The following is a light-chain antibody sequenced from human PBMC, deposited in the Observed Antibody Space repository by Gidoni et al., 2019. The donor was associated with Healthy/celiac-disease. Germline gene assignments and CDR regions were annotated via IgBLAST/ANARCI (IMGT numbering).Light chain of an antibody. V-gene: IGLV4-69*01. CDR1: SGHSSYA. J-gene: IGLJ3*02. CDR3: QTWGTGGV. Sequence: QLVLTQSPSASASLGASVKLTCTLSSGHSSYAIAWQQQQPEKGPRYLMKLNSDGSHSKGDGIPDRFSGSSSGAERYLTISSLQSEDEADYYCQTWGTGGVFGGGTKLTVL. CDR2: LNSDGSH.